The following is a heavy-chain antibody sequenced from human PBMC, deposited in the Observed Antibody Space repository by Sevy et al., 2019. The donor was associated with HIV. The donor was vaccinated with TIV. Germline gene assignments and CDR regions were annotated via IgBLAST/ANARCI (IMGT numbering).Heavy chain of an antibody. V-gene: IGHV3-21*01. CDR3: ARSHPPGGITIFGVVTDASDNWFDP. J-gene: IGHJ5*02. D-gene: IGHD3-3*01. CDR1: GFTFSSYS. CDR2: ISSSSSYI. Sequence: GGSLRLSCAASGFTFSSYSMNWVRQAPGKGLEWVSSISSSSSYIYYADSVKGRFTISRDNAKNSLYLQMNSLRAEDTAVYYCARSHPPGGITIFGVVTDASDNWFDPWGQGTLVTVSS.